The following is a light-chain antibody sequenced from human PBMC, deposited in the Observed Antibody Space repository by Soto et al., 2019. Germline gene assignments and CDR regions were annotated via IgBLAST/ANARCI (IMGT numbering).Light chain of an antibody. CDR3: SSYTSSSSYV. V-gene: IGLV2-14*01. Sequence: QSALTQPASVSWSPGQSIAISCTGTSSDVGGYKYVSWYQQHPGKAPKLLIYDVSNRPSGVSDRLSGSKSGNTASLTISGLQSEDEADYYCSSYTSSSSYVFGTGTKVTVL. J-gene: IGLJ1*01. CDR1: SSDVGGYKY. CDR2: DVS.